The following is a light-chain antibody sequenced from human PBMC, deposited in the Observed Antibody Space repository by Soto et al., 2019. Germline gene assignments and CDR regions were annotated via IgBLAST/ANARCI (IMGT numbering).Light chain of an antibody. J-gene: IGKJ4*01. CDR3: QQGLNWPLT. Sequence: EIVLTQSPATLSLSPGERAALSCRASQNVNNFLAWYQHRPGQAPRLLIHDASRRATGIPARFSGSGSGTDFTLTISSLEPEDFAVYYCQQGLNWPLTFGGGTKVESK. V-gene: IGKV3-11*01. CDR2: DAS. CDR1: QNVNNF.